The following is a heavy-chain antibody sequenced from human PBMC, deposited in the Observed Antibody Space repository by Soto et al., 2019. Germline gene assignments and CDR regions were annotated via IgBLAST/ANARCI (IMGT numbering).Heavy chain of an antibody. CDR2: IGTAGET. D-gene: IGHD3-10*02. CDR1: GFTFSSYD. CDR3: VRVIRAYDVYWYFDL. V-gene: IGHV3-13*01. Sequence: EVQLVESGGGLVQPGGSLRLSCAASGFTFSSYDMHWVRQATGKGLEWVSGIGTAGETYYPGSVKGRFTISRENAKNSLYLQMNCLRAGDTDVYYCVRVIRAYDVYWYFDLWGRGTLVTVSS. J-gene: IGHJ2*01.